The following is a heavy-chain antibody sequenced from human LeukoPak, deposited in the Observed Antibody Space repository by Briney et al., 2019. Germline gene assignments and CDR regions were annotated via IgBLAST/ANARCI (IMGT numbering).Heavy chain of an antibody. CDR1: GGTFSSYA. J-gene: IGHJ4*02. D-gene: IGHD3-22*01. Sequence: GSSVKVSCKASGGTFSSYAISWVRQAPGQGLEWMGGIIPIFGTANYAQKFQGRVTITADESTSTAYMELSSLRSEDTAVYYCARGLYYYDSSGYYFVYWGQGTLVTVSS. V-gene: IGHV1-69*01. CDR2: IIPIFGTA. CDR3: ARGLYYYDSSGYYFVY.